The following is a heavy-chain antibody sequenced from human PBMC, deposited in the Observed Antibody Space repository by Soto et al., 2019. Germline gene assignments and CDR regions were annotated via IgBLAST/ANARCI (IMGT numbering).Heavy chain of an antibody. CDR3: ARSDCSGGTCWRYFDY. Sequence: SGPTLVNPTQTLTLTCSSSGFSLSTSGMCVSWIRQPPGKALEWLALIDWDDDKYYSTSLKARLTISKDTSKNHVVLTMTNMDPVDTATYYCARSDCSGGTCWRYFDYWGQGTLVTVSS. J-gene: IGHJ4*02. CDR2: IDWDDDK. D-gene: IGHD2-15*01. CDR1: GFSLSTSGMC. V-gene: IGHV2-70*01.